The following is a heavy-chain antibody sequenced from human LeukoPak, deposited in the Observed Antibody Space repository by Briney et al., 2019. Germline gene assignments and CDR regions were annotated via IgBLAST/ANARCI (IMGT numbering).Heavy chain of an antibody. CDR3: ARRGQWLYKNWFDP. J-gene: IGHJ5*02. CDR2: INHSGST. Sequence: SETLSLTCAVYGGSFSGYYWSWIRQPPGKGLEWIGEINHSGSTNYNPSLKSRVTISVDTSKNQFSLKLSSVTAADTAVYYCARRGQWLYKNWFDPWGQGTLVTVSS. V-gene: IGHV4-34*01. D-gene: IGHD6-19*01. CDR1: GGSFSGYY.